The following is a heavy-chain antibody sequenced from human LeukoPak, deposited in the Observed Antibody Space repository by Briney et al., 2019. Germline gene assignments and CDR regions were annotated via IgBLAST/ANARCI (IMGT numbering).Heavy chain of an antibody. J-gene: IGHJ4*02. Sequence: ASVKVSCKASGYTFTGSYMHWVRQAPGQGLEWMGWINPNSGGTNYAQKFQGRVTMTRDTSIRTAYMELSRLTSDDTAVYFCARETYYSSGNVYNRIDYWGQGTLVTVSS. D-gene: IGHD3-10*01. CDR3: ARETYYSSGNVYNRIDY. CDR2: INPNSGGT. CDR1: GYTFTGSY. V-gene: IGHV1-2*02.